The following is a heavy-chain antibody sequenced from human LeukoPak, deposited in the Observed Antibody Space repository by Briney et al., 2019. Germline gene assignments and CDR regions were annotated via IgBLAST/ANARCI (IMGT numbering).Heavy chain of an antibody. D-gene: IGHD5-18*01. CDR2: ISGSRGST. CDR1: GFTFSSYA. V-gene: IGHV3-23*01. Sequence: GGSLRLSCAASGFTFSSYAMNWVRQAPGKGLEWVSAISGSRGSTYYADSVKGRFTISRDNSKNTLYLQMNSLRAEDTAVYYCAKVAGYSYVGVYYFDYWGQGTLVTVSS. J-gene: IGHJ4*02. CDR3: AKVAGYSYVGVYYFDY.